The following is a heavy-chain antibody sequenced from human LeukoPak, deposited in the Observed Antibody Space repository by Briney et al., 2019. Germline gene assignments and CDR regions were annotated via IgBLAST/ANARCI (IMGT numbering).Heavy chain of an antibody. D-gene: IGHD2-2*01. CDR2: MNPNSGNT. CDR3: ARDLGDIVVVINHPDWGYFDC. CDR1: GYTFTSYD. V-gene: IGHV1-8*01. Sequence: ASVKVSCKASGYTFTSYDINWVRQATGQGLEWMGWMNPNSGNTGYAQKFQGRVTMTRDMSTSTVYMELSSLRSEDTAVYYCARDLGDIVVVINHPDWGYFDCWGQGTLVTVSS. J-gene: IGHJ4*02.